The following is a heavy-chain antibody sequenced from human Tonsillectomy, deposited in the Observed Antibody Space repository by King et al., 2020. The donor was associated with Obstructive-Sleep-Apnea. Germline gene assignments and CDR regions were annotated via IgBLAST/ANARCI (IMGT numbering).Heavy chain of an antibody. CDR1: GGSISSGGYY. CDR3: ARDHARGSSGGWFDP. D-gene: IGHD3-22*01. CDR2: IYYSGST. V-gene: IGHV4-31*03. Sequence: QLQESGPGLVKPSQTLSLTCTVSGGSISSGGYYWSWIRQHPGKGLEWIGYIYYSGSTYYNPSLKSRVTISVDTSKNQFSLKLSSVPAADTAVYYCARDHARGSSGGWFDPWGQGTLVTVSS. J-gene: IGHJ5*02.